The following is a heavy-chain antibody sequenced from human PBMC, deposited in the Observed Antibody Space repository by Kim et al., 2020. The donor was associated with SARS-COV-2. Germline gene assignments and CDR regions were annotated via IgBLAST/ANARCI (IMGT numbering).Heavy chain of an antibody. Sequence: SETLSLTCTVSGGSISISTYYWGWIRQPPGKGLEWIGNIYYSGSTYYNPSLMSRVTMSVDTSKNQFSLRLSSVTAADTAMYYCARAWRDGYNFYYWGQGTLVTVSS. D-gene: IGHD5-12*01. J-gene: IGHJ4*02. CDR1: GGSISISTYY. CDR3: ARAWRDGYNFYY. V-gene: IGHV4-39*07. CDR2: IYYSGST.